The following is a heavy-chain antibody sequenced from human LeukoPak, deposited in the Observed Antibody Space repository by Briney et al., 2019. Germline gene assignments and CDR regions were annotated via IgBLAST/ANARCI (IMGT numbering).Heavy chain of an antibody. D-gene: IGHD5-18*01. CDR3: ARRSGYSYGALGY. CDR1: GFTFTIYR. J-gene: IGHJ4*02. V-gene: IGHV3-48*04. CDR2: ISSSGSTI. Sequence: GGSLRLSCAASGFTFTIYRMNWVRQAPGKGLEWVSYISSSGSTIYYADSVKGRFTIFRDNAKNSLYLQMNSLRAEDTAVYYCARRSGYSYGALGYWGQGTLVTVSS.